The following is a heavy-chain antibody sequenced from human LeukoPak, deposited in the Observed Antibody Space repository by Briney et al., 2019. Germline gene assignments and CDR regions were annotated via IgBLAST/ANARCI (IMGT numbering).Heavy chain of an antibody. CDR2: INAYNDKT. Sequence: ASVTVSCKASGYTFTIYGISWVRQAPGQGLEWMGWINAYNDKTNYSHKFQGRVTMTTDTSTSTAYMALRSLRSDDTAAYYCARDGLTGDERFDPWGQGTLVTVSS. CDR3: ARDGLTGDERFDP. CDR1: GYTFTIYG. J-gene: IGHJ5*02. V-gene: IGHV1-18*01. D-gene: IGHD7-27*01.